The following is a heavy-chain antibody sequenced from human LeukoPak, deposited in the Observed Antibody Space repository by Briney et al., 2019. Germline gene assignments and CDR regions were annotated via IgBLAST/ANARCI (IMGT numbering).Heavy chain of an antibody. Sequence: SSVKVSCKXSGYTFTSYYMHWVRQAPGQGLELMGIINPSGGSTSYAQKFQGRVTMTRDTSTSTVYMELSSLRAEDTAVYYCASEQPTVTTGNFDYWGQGTLVTVSS. D-gene: IGHD4-17*01. J-gene: IGHJ4*02. CDR3: ASEQPTVTTGNFDY. V-gene: IGHV1-46*01. CDR1: GYTFTSYY. CDR2: INPSGGST.